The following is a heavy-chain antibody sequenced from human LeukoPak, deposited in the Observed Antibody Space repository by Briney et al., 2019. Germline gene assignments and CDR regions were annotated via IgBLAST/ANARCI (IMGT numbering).Heavy chain of an antibody. CDR2: IRYDGSNK. CDR3: ATHIVVVVAASLDY. Sequence: GGSLRLSCAASGFTFSSYGMHWVRQAPGKGLEWAAFIRYDGSNKYYADSVKGRFTISRDNSKNTLYLQMNSLRAEDTAVYYCATHIVVVVAASLDYWGQGTLVTVSS. J-gene: IGHJ4*02. CDR1: GFTFSSYG. V-gene: IGHV3-30*02. D-gene: IGHD2-15*01.